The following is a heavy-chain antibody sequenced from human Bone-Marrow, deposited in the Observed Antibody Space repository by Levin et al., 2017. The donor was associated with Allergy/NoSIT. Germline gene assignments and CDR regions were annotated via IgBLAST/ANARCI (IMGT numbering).Heavy chain of an antibody. CDR2: LSHNAGTT. CDR3: VKFVVVTTPDYGMDA. J-gene: IGHJ6*02. Sequence: PGGSLRLSCAASGFTFSNYAMTWVRQAPGKGLEWVSGLSHNAGTTYYADSVRGRFTISRDNSKNTVYLEMNNLRAEDTAVYHCVKFVVVTTPDYGMDAWGQGTTVIV. CDR1: GFTFSNYA. V-gene: IGHV3-23*01. D-gene: IGHD2-21*02.